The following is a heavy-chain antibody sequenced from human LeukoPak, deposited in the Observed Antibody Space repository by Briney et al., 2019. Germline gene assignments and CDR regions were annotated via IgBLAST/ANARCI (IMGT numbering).Heavy chain of an antibody. Sequence: ASVKVSCKASGGTFSSYAISWVRQAPGQGLEWMGGIIPIFGTANYAQKFQGRVTITTDESTSTAYMELSSLRSEDTAVYYCARVGTFFGVVPQYYYYMDVWGKGTTVTVSS. CDR2: IIPIFGTA. CDR3: ARVGTFFGVVPQYYYYMDV. D-gene: IGHD3-3*01. J-gene: IGHJ6*03. CDR1: GGTFSSYA. V-gene: IGHV1-69*05.